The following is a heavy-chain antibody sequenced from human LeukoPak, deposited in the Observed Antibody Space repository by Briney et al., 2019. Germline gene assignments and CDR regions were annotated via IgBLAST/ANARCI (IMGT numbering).Heavy chain of an antibody. CDR2: ISTDGSSR. CDR3: VRGTSRENGYGGDDPY. Sequence: PGGSLRLSCAGSGFTFSTYWMHWVRQAPGKGLVWASRISTDGSSRSYADSVKGRFTISRDNAKNTLFLQMDSLRAEDTAVYYCVRGTSRENGYGGDDPYWGQGTLVIVSS. V-gene: IGHV3-74*01. CDR1: GFTFSTYW. D-gene: IGHD2-21*02. J-gene: IGHJ4*02.